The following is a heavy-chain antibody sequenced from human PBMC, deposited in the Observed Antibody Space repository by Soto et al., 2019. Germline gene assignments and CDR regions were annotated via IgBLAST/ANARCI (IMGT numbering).Heavy chain of an antibody. CDR1: GFTFSSYG. CDR2: IWYDGSNK. Sequence: GGSLRLSCAASGFTFSSYGMHWVRQAPGKGLEWVAVIWYDGSNKYYADSVKGRFTISRDNSKNTLYLQMNSLRAEDTAVYYCAREKQQLVPDAFDIWGQGTMVTVSS. V-gene: IGHV3-33*01. D-gene: IGHD6-13*01. CDR3: AREKQQLVPDAFDI. J-gene: IGHJ3*02.